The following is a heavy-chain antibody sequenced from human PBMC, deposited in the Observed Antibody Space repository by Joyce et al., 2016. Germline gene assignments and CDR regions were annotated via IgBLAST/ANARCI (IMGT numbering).Heavy chain of an antibody. D-gene: IGHD1-20*01. CDR3: ARDPRLLITSVMTNDGFDI. CDR2: ISSYHGNT. CDR1: GYTFTRYG. Sequence: QVELVQSGGEVKKTGASVKVSCKASGYTFTRYGISWVRQDPGQGREWLGWISSYHGNTHYAEKVQGRVTMTTDTGTSTAYMELRSLREDDTAVYFCARDPRLLITSVMTNDGFDIWGQGTAVIVSS. J-gene: IGHJ3*02. V-gene: IGHV1-18*01.